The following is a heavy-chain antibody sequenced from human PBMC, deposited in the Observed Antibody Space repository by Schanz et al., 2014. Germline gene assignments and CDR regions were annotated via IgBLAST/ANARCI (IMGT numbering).Heavy chain of an antibody. V-gene: IGHV1-69*02. Sequence: QVQLVQSGAEVKKPGASVKVSCKASGGTFSSYTISWVRQAPGQGLEWMGRIIPSLGLAKYEQKFQDKVTITADTSTTTAYMELSGLRSEDTAVYYCARGRGFYDYWGQGTLVTVSS. J-gene: IGHJ4*02. CDR3: ARGRGFYDY. CDR1: GGTFSSYT. D-gene: IGHD3-10*01. CDR2: IIPSLGLA.